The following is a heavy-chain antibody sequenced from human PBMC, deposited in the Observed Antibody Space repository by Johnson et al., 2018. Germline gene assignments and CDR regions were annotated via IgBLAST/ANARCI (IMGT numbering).Heavy chain of an antibody. V-gene: IGHV1-69*01. CDR2: IIPIFGTA. CDR3: ARDRGVGAPEYFQH. D-gene: IGHD1-26*01. Sequence: QVQLVESGAEVKKPGSSXKVSCKASGGTFSSYAISWVRQAPGQGLEWMGGIIPIFGTANYAQKFQGRVTITADEPTSTAYMERSSLRSEDTAVYYCARDRGVGAPEYFQHWGQGTLVTVSS. CDR1: GGTFSSYA. J-gene: IGHJ1*01.